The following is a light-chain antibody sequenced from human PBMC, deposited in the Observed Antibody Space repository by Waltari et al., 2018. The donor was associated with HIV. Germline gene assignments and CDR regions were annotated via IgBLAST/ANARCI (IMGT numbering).Light chain of an antibody. Sequence: IQITQSPSSLSASVGDRVTITCRASQCISNSLAWYQQKPGKAPKLLLYAASRLESGVPSRFSGSGSGTDYTLTISSLQPEDFATYYCQQYYSTPYTFGQGTKLEIK. CDR2: AAS. CDR3: QQYYSTPYT. CDR1: QCISNS. J-gene: IGKJ2*01. V-gene: IGKV1-NL1*01.